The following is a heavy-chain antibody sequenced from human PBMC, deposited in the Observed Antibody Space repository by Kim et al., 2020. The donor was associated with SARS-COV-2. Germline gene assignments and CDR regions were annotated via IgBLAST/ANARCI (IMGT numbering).Heavy chain of an antibody. V-gene: IGHV4-39*01. CDR1: GGSISSSSYY. J-gene: IGHJ4*02. D-gene: IGHD6-19*01. CDR2: IYYSGST. CDR3: ARLFDALHSSGWYYFDY. Sequence: SETLSLTCTVSGGSISSSSYYWGWIRQPPGKGLEWIGSIYYSGSTYYNPSLKSRVTISVDTSKNQFSLKLSSVTAADTAVYYCARLFDALHSSGWYYFDYWGQGTLVTVSS.